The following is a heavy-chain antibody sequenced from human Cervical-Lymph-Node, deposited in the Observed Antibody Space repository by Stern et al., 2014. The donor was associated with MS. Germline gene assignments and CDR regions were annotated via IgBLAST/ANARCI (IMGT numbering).Heavy chain of an antibody. CDR2: INRDGSSS. D-gene: IGHD1-1*01. J-gene: IGHJ1*01. V-gene: IGHV3-74*02. Sequence: EVQLVDSGGGLVQPGGSLGLSCAASGFTFSIYWMNWVRQVPGKGLVWVSRINRDGSSSNYADSVKGRFTISRDNAKKTLFLQMNGLRAEDTGTYYCAKVGTSGVRFFDAWGQGTVVAVSS. CDR3: AKVGTSGVRFFDA. CDR1: GFTFSIYW.